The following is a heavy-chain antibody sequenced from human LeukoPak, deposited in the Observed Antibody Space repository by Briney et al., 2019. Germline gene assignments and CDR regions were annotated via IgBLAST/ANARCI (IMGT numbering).Heavy chain of an antibody. CDR3: ARGARIAAAGKHWFDP. J-gene: IGHJ5*02. D-gene: IGHD6-13*01. CDR2: INPNSGGT. Sequence: ASVKVSCKASGYTFTGYYMHWVRQAPGRGLEWMGWINPNSGGTNYAQKFQGRVTMTRDTSISTAYMELSRLRSDDTAVYYCARGARIAAAGKHWFDPWGQGTLVTVSS. V-gene: IGHV1-2*02. CDR1: GYTFTGYY.